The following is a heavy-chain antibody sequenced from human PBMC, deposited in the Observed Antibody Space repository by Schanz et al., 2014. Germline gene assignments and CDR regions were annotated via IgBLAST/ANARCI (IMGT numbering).Heavy chain of an antibody. Sequence: EVQLVESGGGLVQPGKSLRLSCAASGFTFDKYAMHWVRQAPGKGLEWVSVISWNSGTIGYADSVKGRFTISRDNAKNTLYLQMNTLRAEDTAVYYCARKMKLGVYGGKGHDSLDIWGQGTMXTVSS. V-gene: IGHV3-9*01. CDR2: ISWNSGTI. CDR3: ARKMKLGVYGGKGHDSLDI. J-gene: IGHJ3*02. CDR1: GFTFDKYA. D-gene: IGHD4-17*01.